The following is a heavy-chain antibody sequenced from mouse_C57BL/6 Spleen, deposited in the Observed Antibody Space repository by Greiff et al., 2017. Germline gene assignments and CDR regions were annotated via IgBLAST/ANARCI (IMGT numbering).Heavy chain of an antibody. D-gene: IGHD2-4*01. CDR2: ISSGSSTI. V-gene: IGHV5-17*01. Sequence: EVKLMESGGGLVKPGGSLKLSCAASGFTFSDYGMHWVRQAPEKGLEWVAYISSGSSTIYYAAPVKGRFTISRDNAKNTLFLQMTSLRSEDTAMYYCASGGIYYDYVGFAYWGQGTLVTVSA. CDR1: GFTFSDYG. J-gene: IGHJ3*01. CDR3: ASGGIYYDYVGFAY.